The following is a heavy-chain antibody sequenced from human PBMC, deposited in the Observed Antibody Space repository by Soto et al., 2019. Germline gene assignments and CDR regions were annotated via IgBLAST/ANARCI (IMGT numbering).Heavy chain of an antibody. V-gene: IGHV1-46*01. J-gene: IGHJ4*02. CDR1: GYTFTRYY. D-gene: IGHD3-22*01. Sequence: GASVKVYCKASGYTFTRYYMHWVRKAPGQGLEWMGIINPSGGSTSYAQKFQGRVTMTRDTSTSTVYMELSSLRSEDTAVYYCARLVYYYDSSDYWGQGSLVTVSS. CDR2: INPSGGST. CDR3: ARLVYYYDSSDY.